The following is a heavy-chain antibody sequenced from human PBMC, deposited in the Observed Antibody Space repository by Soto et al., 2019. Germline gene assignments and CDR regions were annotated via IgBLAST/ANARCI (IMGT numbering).Heavy chain of an antibody. J-gene: IGHJ5*02. V-gene: IGHV1-18*01. Sequence: QVQLVQSGAEVKKPGASVKVSCRASGYTFTSYGISWVRQAPGQGLEWMGWISAYNGNTNYAQKLQGRVTMTTDTSTSTVYMELRSLRSDDTAVYYCARDWDRDIVVLDPWAREPWSPSPQ. CDR2: ISAYNGNT. D-gene: IGHD2-15*01. CDR1: GYTFTSYG. CDR3: ARDWDRDIVVLDP.